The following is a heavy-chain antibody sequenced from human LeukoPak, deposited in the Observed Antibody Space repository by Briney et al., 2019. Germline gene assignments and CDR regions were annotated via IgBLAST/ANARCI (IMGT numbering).Heavy chain of an antibody. CDR2: INHSGST. J-gene: IGHJ5*02. CDR1: GGSFSGYY. D-gene: IGHD2-2*01. V-gene: IGHV4-34*01. CDR3: ARQTRTTFDP. Sequence: SETLSLTCAVYGGSFSGYYWSWIRQPPGKGLEWIGEINHSGSTNYNPSLKSRVTISVDTSKNQFSLKLSSVTAADTAVYYCARQTRTTFDPWGQGTLVTVSS.